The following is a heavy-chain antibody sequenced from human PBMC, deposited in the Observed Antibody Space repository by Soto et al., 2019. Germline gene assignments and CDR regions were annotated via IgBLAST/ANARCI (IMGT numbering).Heavy chain of an antibody. CDR1: GFSFSTYG. CDR3: ARALPPYCHGGSCYLFDY. Sequence: PGGSLRLSCESSGFSFSTYGMHWVRQAPGKGLEWVALISNDGTKKFYADSVRGRFTISRDNSKNTLYMEMDSLRVEDTAVYFCARALPPYCHGGSCYLFDYWGQGTLVTVSS. J-gene: IGHJ4*02. V-gene: IGHV3-30*05. CDR2: ISNDGTKK. D-gene: IGHD2-15*01.